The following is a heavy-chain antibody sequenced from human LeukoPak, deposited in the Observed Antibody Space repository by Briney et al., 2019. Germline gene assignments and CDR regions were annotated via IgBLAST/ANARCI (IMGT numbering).Heavy chain of an antibody. D-gene: IGHD6-13*01. CDR1: GFTFSSYW. CDR2: INSDGSST. J-gene: IGHJ6*03. Sequence: GGSLRLSCAASGFTFSSYWMHWVRQAPGKGLVWVSRINSDGSSTSYADSVTGRFTISRANAKNTLYLQMNSLRGEDTAVYYCARDREEYSSSWSVYYYYYYMDVWGKGTTVTVSS. CDR3: ARDREEYSSSWSVYYYYYYMDV. V-gene: IGHV3-74*01.